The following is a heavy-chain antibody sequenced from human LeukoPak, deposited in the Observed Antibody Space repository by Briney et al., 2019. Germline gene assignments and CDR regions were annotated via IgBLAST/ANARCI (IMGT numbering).Heavy chain of an antibody. CDR3: ARVVVPAALYNWFDP. Sequence: ASVKVSCKASGYTFTSYGISWVRQAPGQGLEWIGWISAYNGNTNYAQKLQGRVTMTTDTSTSTAYMELRSLRSDDTAVYYCARVVVPAALYNWFDPWGQGTLVTVSS. D-gene: IGHD2-2*01. V-gene: IGHV1-18*01. CDR2: ISAYNGNT. CDR1: GYTFTSYG. J-gene: IGHJ5*02.